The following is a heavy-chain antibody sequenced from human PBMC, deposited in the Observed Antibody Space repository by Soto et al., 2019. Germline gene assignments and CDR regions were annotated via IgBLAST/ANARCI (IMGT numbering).Heavy chain of an antibody. CDR1: GFTFGNYA. D-gene: IGHD6-6*01. CDR2: ISYDGSNK. J-gene: IGHJ6*02. CDR3: AREFSSSSDLCYYYYPMDV. Sequence: GGSLRLSCAASGFTFGNYAMHWVRQAPGKGLEWAAVISYDGSNKYYADSVKGRFTITRVNSKHTLYLQMSSLRSEDTALYYCAREFSSSSDLCYYYYPMDVWGQGTTVTVSS. V-gene: IGHV3-30-3*01.